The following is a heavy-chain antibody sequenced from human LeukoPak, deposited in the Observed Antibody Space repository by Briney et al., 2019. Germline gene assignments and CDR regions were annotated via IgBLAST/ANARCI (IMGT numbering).Heavy chain of an antibody. Sequence: SETLSLTCAGYGGSFSGYYWSWIRQPPGKGLDWIGEINHSGSNNYNPSLKSRVTISVDTSKNQFSLKLSSVTAADTAVYYCARGGLYCSGGSCSLWFDHWGKGTLVTVSS. CDR2: INHSGSN. CDR1: GGSFSGYY. D-gene: IGHD2-15*01. J-gene: IGHJ5*02. CDR3: ARGGLYCSGGSCSLWFDH. V-gene: IGHV4-34*01.